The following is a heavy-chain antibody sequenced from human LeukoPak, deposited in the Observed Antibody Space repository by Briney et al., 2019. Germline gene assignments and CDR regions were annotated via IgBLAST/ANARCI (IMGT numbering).Heavy chain of an antibody. D-gene: IGHD2-15*01. CDR3: ARESTDIVVVVAAKRENWFDP. CDR2: INPNSGGT. Sequence: ASVKVSCKASGYTFTGYYMHWVRQAPGQGLEWMGWINPNSGGTNYAQKFQGRVTMTRDTSISTAYMELSRLRSDDTAVYYCARESTDIVVVVAAKRENWFDPWGQGTLVTVSS. V-gene: IGHV1-2*02. J-gene: IGHJ5*02. CDR1: GYTFTGYY.